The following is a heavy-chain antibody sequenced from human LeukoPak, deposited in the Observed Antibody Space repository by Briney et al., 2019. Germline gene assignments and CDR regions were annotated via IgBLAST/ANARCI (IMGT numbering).Heavy chain of an antibody. CDR1: GGTFSSYA. D-gene: IGHD3-10*01. Sequence: ASVKVSCKASGGTFSSYAISWVRQAPGQGLEWMGRIIPILGIANYAQKFQGRVTITADKSTSTAYMELSSLRSEDTAVYYCASLLGESLYGMDVWGQGTTVTVSS. V-gene: IGHV1-69*04. CDR3: ASLLGESLYGMDV. J-gene: IGHJ6*02. CDR2: IIPILGIA.